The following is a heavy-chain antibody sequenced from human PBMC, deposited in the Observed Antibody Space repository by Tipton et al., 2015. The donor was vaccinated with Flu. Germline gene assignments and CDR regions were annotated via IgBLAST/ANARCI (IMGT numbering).Heavy chain of an antibody. CDR1: GFNLTYYE. CDR2: IGSTGSPT. V-gene: IGHV3-48*03. J-gene: IGHJ6*02. Sequence: QLVQSGGGVVQPGRSLRLSCAASGFNLTYYEINWVRQAPGKGLEWISHIGSTGSPTYFADSLKGRFSVSRDNARNSVSLLLTSLRADDTAVYYCAKDRWGLGFGLQVWGQGTTVTVSS. CDR3: AKDRWGLGFGLQV. D-gene: IGHD3-16*01.